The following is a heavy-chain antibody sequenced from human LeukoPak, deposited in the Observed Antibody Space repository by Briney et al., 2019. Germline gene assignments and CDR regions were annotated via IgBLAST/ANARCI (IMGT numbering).Heavy chain of an antibody. CDR2: IIPIFGTA. CDR3: ASGGVDYDSSGYYRGGHFDY. D-gene: IGHD3-22*01. V-gene: IGHV1-69*13. J-gene: IGHJ4*02. CDR1: GGTFSSYA. Sequence: GASVKVSCKASGGTFSSYAISWVRQAPGQGLEWMGGIIPIFGTANYAQKFQGRVTITADEPTSTAYMELSSLRSEDTAVYYCASGGVDYDSSGYYRGGHFDYWGQGTLVTVSS.